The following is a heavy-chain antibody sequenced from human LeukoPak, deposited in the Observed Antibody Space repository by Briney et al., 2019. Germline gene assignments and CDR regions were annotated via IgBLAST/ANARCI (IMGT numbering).Heavy chain of an antibody. Sequence: GGSLRLSCAASGFTFSSYGMHWVRQAPGKGLEWVAFIRYDGSNKYYADSVKGRFTISRDNSKDTLYLQMNSLRAEDTAVYYCASLYYGDYDYWGQGTLVTVSS. CDR3: ASLYYGDYDY. D-gene: IGHD4-17*01. J-gene: IGHJ4*02. CDR2: IRYDGSNK. CDR1: GFTFSSYG. V-gene: IGHV3-30*02.